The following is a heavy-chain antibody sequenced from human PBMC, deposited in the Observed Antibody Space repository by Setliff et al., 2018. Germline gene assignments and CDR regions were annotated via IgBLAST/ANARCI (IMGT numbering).Heavy chain of an antibody. CDR2: ISSSNSGM. V-gene: IGHV3-48*01. CDR1: GFTFSSYS. Sequence: PGGSLRLSCAASGFTFSSYSMNWVRQAPGKGLEWISYISSSNSGMYYADSVKGRFTISRDSAKNSLFLQMNNLRAEDTALYYCASSSGWIPWIQHWGPGTLVTVSS. J-gene: IGHJ1*01. CDR3: ASSSGWIPWIQH. D-gene: IGHD3-10*01.